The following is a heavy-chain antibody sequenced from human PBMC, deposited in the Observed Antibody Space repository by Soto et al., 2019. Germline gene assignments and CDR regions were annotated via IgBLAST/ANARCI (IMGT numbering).Heavy chain of an antibody. J-gene: IGHJ5*02. CDR3: ARVTLKAGNWFAP. CDR2: INPHSRGT. V-gene: IGHV1-2*02. Sequence: QVQLVQSGAEVKKPGASVKVSCKASGYTFTDYFIHWVRQAPGQGFEWMGWINPHSRGTNYAQKFQGRVTMTRDTSNSTAYMELRGLTSDDTAVYYCARVTLKAGNWFAPWGQGTLVTVSS. CDR1: GYTFTDYF.